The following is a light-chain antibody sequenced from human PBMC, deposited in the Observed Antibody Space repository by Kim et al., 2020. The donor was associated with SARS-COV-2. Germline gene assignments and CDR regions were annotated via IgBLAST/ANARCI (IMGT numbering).Light chain of an antibody. CDR3: ATWDDRLKGVV. V-gene: IGLV1-44*01. J-gene: IGLJ3*02. CDR2: RND. Sequence: GQRVTMSCTGSSYNIAGNIVTWYQQFPGTAPKVVISRNDERPSGLSDRFSGSKSGTSASLAISGLQSEDEADYYCATWDDRLKGVVFGGGTQLTVL. CDR1: SYNIAGNI.